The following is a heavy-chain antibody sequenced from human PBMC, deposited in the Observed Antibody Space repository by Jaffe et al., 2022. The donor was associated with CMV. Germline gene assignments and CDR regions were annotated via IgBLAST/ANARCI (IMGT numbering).Heavy chain of an antibody. CDR1: GYTFTSYA. D-gene: IGHD2-15*01. CDR2: INAGNGNT. V-gene: IGHV1-3*01. CDR3: ARDIVVVAATVAFDI. Sequence: QVQLVQSGAEVKKPGASVKVSCKASGYTFTSYAMHWVRQAPGQRLEWMGWINAGNGNTKYSQKFQGRVTITRDTSASTAYMELSSLRSEDTAVYYCARDIVVVAATVAFDIWGQGTMVTVSS. J-gene: IGHJ3*02.